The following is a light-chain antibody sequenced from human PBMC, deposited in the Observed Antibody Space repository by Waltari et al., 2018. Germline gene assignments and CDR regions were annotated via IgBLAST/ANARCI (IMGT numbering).Light chain of an antibody. V-gene: IGKV2-30*02. CDR3: MQGSHWPLT. CDR2: EVS. Sequence: VVLTQSPLSLPVPLGQLASISRWSRQSPVHMVGNTYLCWFHQRPGQSPRRLINEVSNRDSGVPDRFSGSGSGTDFTLKISRVEAEDVGVFYCMQGSHWPLTFGGGTKVEVK. CDR1: QSPVHMVGNTY. J-gene: IGKJ4*01.